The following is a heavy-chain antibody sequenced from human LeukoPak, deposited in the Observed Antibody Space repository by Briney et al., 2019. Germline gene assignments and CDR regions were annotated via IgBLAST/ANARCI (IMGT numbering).Heavy chain of an antibody. D-gene: IGHD1-14*01. CDR1: GFAFSDYV. CDR2: IIASGGST. Sequence: GGSLRLSCAASGFAFSDYVMNWVRQAPGKGLEWVSAIIASGGSTYYTNSVKGRFIISRDKSKIPLYLQMNSLRADDTAVYYCAKDPNPYYYYYYMDVWGKGTTVTVSS. V-gene: IGHV3-23*01. CDR3: AKDPNPYYYYYYMDV. J-gene: IGHJ6*03.